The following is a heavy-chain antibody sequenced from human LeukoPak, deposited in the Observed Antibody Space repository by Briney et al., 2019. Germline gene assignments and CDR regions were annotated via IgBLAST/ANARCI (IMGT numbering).Heavy chain of an antibody. CDR3: ARVGSSSWYGSGYYFDY. Sequence: GASVKVSCKASGYTFTGYYMHWVRQAPGQGLEWMGWINPNSGGTNYAQKFQGRVTMTRDTSISTAYMELSRLRSDDTAVYYCARVGSSSWYGSGYYFDYWGQGTLVTVSS. D-gene: IGHD6-13*01. V-gene: IGHV1-2*02. J-gene: IGHJ4*02. CDR2: INPNSGGT. CDR1: GYTFTGYY.